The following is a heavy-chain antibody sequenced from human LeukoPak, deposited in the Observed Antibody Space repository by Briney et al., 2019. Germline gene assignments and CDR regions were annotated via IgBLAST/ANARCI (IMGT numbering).Heavy chain of an antibody. Sequence: ASVKVSCKASGYTFAKYAIHWVRQAPGQRLEWMGWINAGSGDTRYSQKFQGRVTMTTDTSTSTAYMELRSLRSDDTAVYYCAVSPNGTDYWGQGTLVTVSS. J-gene: IGHJ4*02. CDR2: INAGSGDT. CDR3: AVSPNGTDY. V-gene: IGHV1-3*01. D-gene: IGHD1-1*01. CDR1: GYTFAKYA.